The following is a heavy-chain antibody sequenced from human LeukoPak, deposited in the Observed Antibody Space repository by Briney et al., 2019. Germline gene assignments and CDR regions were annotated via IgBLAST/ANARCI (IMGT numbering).Heavy chain of an antibody. CDR2: ISYDGSNK. D-gene: IGHD6-19*01. V-gene: IGHV3-30*19. CDR1: GFTFSSYG. J-gene: IGHJ4*02. Sequence: GGSLRLSCAASGFTFSSYGMHWVRQAPGKGLEWVAVISYDGSNKYYADSVKGRFTISRDNSKNTLYLQMNSLRTEDTAAYYCATTLGSGWKFDYWGQGTLVTVSS. CDR3: ATTLGSGWKFDY.